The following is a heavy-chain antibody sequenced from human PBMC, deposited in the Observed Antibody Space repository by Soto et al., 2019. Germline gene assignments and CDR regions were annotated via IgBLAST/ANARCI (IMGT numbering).Heavy chain of an antibody. CDR2: INHSGST. CDR1: GGSFSGYY. V-gene: IGHV4-34*01. CDR3: ARGGDHYFDS. Sequence: PSETLSLTCAVYGGSFSGYYWSWIRQPPGKGLEWIGEINHSGSTNYNPSLKSRVTISVDRSKNQLSLRLTSVTAADTAVYYCARGGDHYFDSWGQGTLVTVSS. J-gene: IGHJ4*02. D-gene: IGHD2-21*02.